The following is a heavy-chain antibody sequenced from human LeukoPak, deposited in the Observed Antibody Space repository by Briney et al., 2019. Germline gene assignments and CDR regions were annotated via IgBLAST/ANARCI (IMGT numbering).Heavy chain of an antibody. J-gene: IGHJ5*02. CDR3: ARDQSGWFDP. Sequence: SETLSLTCTVSGGSISSSSYYWVWIRQPPGKELEWIGSINYSGNTYYNPSLKSRVTISVDTSKNQFSLKLSSVTAADTAVYYCARDQSGWFDPWGQGTLVTVSS. D-gene: IGHD3-10*01. V-gene: IGHV4-39*07. CDR2: INYSGNT. CDR1: GGSISSSSYY.